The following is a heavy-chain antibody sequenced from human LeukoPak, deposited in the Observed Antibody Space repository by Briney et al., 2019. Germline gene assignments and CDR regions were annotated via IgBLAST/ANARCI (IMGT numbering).Heavy chain of an antibody. J-gene: IGHJ4*02. D-gene: IGHD3-22*01. CDR1: GFTFSNYW. CDR3: ARYYYDSSGYYFFDH. CDR2: INSHETST. Sequence: PGGSLRLSCAAPGFTFSNYWMYWFRQAPGKGLVWVSRINSHETSTTYADSVKGRFTIPRDNAKNTLYLQMNSLRAEDTAVYFCARYYYDSSGYYFFDHWGQGTLVTVSS. V-gene: IGHV3-74*01.